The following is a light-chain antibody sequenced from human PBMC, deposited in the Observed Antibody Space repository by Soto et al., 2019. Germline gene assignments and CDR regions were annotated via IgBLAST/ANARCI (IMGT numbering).Light chain of an antibody. CDR1: SSDVGAYGY. J-gene: IGLJ2*01. V-gene: IGLV2-14*01. Sequence: QSALTQPASVSGSPGQSITISCTGTSSDVGAYGYVSWYQQHPGKAPKLMIDEVSYRPSGVSNRFSGSKSGNAASLTISGLQAEDEADYYCSSYTTSSTVVFGGGTQLTVL. CDR3: SSYTTSSTVV. CDR2: EVS.